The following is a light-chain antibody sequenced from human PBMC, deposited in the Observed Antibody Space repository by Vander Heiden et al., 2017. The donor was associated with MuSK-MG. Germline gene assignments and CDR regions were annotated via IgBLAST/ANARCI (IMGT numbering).Light chain of an antibody. CDR2: DAS. CDR1: QCVSSY. Sequence: IVLPQSPATLSLSPGERATLSCRASQCVSSYLAWYQQKPGQAPRLLIYDASNRATGIPARFSGSGSGTDFTLTISSLEPEDFAVYYCQQRSNWPPLTCGGGTKVXIK. V-gene: IGKV3-11*01. J-gene: IGKJ4*01. CDR3: QQRSNWPPLT.